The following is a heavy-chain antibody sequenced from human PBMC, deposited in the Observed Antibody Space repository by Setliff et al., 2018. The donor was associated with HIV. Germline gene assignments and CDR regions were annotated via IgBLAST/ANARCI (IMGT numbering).Heavy chain of an antibody. J-gene: IGHJ6*03. Sequence: RLSCAASGFTFGDYAMNWVRQTPGKGLEWVGFIGSKAYGGTTEYDASVKGRFTISRDDSKSIAYLQMNSRKTEDTAVYYCTRLRGYSYGLASYYYYYMDVWGKGTTVTVSS. CDR1: GFTFGDYA. V-gene: IGHV3-49*04. CDR3: TRLRGYSYGLASYYYYYMDV. CDR2: IGSKAYGGTT. D-gene: IGHD5-18*01.